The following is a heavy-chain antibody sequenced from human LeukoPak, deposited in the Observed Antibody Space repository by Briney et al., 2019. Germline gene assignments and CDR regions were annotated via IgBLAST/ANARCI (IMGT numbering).Heavy chain of an antibody. J-gene: IGHJ1*01. CDR1: GGTFSSYA. CDR2: IIPIFGTA. Sequence: SVKVSCKASGGTFSSYAISWVRQAPGQGLEWMGRIIPIFGTANYAQKFQGRVTITTDESTSTAYMELSSLRSEDTAMYYCARVGGPSDGDYNKYFQHWGQGTLVTVSS. D-gene: IGHD4-17*01. V-gene: IGHV1-69*05. CDR3: ARVGGPSDGDYNKYFQH.